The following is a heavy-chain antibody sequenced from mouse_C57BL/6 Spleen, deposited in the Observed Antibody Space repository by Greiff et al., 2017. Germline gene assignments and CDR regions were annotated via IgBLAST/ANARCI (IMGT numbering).Heavy chain of an antibody. CDR2: IHPNSGST. CDR3: ARLDYDVLYFDV. Sequence: QVQLQQPGAELVKPGASVKLSCKASGYTFTSYWMHWVKQRPGQGLEWIGMIHPNSGSTNYNEKFKSKATLTVDKSSSTAYMQLSSLTSEDSAVYYCARLDYDVLYFDVWGTGTTVTVSS. CDR1: GYTFTSYW. V-gene: IGHV1-64*01. D-gene: IGHD2-4*01. J-gene: IGHJ1*03.